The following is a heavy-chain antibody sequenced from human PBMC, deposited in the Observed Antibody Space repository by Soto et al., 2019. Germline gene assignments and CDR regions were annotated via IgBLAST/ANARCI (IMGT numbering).Heavy chain of an antibody. CDR3: ARSSGSYSNYGMDV. Sequence: QVQLAQSGAEVKKPGASVKFSCKASGYTLTDYYIHWVRQAPGRGLGWMGWINPKTGDTYSAQNFQGRVTTTRDTSIDTGYMELSRLQSDDTAVYYCARSSGSYSNYGMDVWGQGATLTVSS. CDR2: INPKTGDT. CDR1: GYTLTDYY. V-gene: IGHV1-2*02. J-gene: IGHJ6*02. D-gene: IGHD1-26*01.